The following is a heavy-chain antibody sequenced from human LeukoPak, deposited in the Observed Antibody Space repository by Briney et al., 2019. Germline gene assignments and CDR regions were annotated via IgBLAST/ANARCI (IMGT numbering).Heavy chain of an antibody. CDR1: GFTFDDYA. Sequence: GGSLRLSCAASGFTFDDYAMHWVRQAPGKGLEWVSGISCNSGSIGYADSVKGRFTISRDNAKNSLYLQMNSLRAEDTALYYCAKDISVFYYGMDVWGQGTTVTVSS. D-gene: IGHD1-14*01. CDR3: AKDISVFYYGMDV. CDR2: ISCNSGSI. V-gene: IGHV3-9*01. J-gene: IGHJ6*02.